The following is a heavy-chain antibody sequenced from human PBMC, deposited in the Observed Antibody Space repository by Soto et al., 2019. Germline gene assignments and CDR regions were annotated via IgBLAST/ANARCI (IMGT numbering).Heavy chain of an antibody. CDR1: GFTFSSYG. J-gene: IGHJ4*02. CDR2: ISYDGSNK. CDR3: AKDRREFEYYDSSGYYSPLDC. Sequence: GGSLRLSCAASGFTFSSYGMHWVRQAPGKGLEWVAVISYDGSNKYYADSVKGRFTISRDNSKNTLYLQMNSLRAEDTAVYYCAKDRREFEYYDSSGYYSPLDCWGQGTRVTVSS. V-gene: IGHV3-30*18. D-gene: IGHD3-22*01.